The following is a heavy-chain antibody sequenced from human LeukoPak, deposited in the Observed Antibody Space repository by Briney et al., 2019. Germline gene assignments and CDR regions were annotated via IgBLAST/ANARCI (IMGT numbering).Heavy chain of an antibody. CDR2: IYYSGST. CDR3: ARPLVVGSKGAFDI. Sequence: PSETLSLTCAVSVGSISGYYWSWIRQPPGKGLECIGYIYYSGSTNYTPSLKSRVTISVDTSKNQCSLNLSSVTAADTAVYYCARPLVVGSKGAFDIGGQGTMVSVSS. J-gene: IGHJ3*02. V-gene: IGHV4-59*08. CDR1: VGSISGYY. D-gene: IGHD2-15*01.